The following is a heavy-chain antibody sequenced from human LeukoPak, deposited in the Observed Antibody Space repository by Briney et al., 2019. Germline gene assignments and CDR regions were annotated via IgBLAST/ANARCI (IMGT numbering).Heavy chain of an antibody. D-gene: IGHD4-17*01. J-gene: IGHJ4*02. V-gene: IGHV5-10-1*01. CDR2: IDPSDSYT. CDR1: GYSFTNYW. CDR3: AKHYGDYVAHFDY. Sequence: PGGSLRLSCKGSGYSFTNYWISWVRQMPGKGLEWMGRIDPSDSYTNYSPSFQGHVTISADKSISTAYLQWSSLKASDTAMYYCAKHYGDYVAHFDYWGQGTLVTVSP.